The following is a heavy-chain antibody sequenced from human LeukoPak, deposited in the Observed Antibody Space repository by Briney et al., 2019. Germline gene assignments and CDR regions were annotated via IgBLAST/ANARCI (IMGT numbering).Heavy chain of an antibody. Sequence: SVKVSCKASGGTFSSYAISWVRQAPGQGLEWMGGIIPIFGTANYAQKFQGRVTITADESTSTAYMELSSLRSEDTAVYYCAREIQRLLLAFVDAAYFDYWGQGTLVTVSS. V-gene: IGHV1-69*13. J-gene: IGHJ4*02. CDR2: IIPIFGTA. D-gene: IGHD5-12*01. CDR3: AREIQRLLLAFVDAAYFDY. CDR1: GGTFSSYA.